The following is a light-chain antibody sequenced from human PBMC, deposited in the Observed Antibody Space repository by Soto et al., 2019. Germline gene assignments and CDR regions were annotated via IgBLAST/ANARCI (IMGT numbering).Light chain of an antibody. CDR2: HVY. Sequence: QSALTQTPSVSGTPGQSITISSTATTCDDGAYNFASWHQQHPGKAPKLMLYHVYDRNTWISYCLPGSIPGNPASVTISGLQGEYEADYYCSANTVSRTYVCGTGAKV. CDR3: SANTVSRTYV. V-gene: IGLV2-14*03. CDR1: TCDDGAYNF. J-gene: IGLJ1*01.